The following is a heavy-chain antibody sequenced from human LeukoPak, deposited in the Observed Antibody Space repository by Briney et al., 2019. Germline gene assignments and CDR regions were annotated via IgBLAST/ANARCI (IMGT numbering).Heavy chain of an antibody. CDR2: INPSGGST. J-gene: IGHJ3*02. CDR1: GYTFTSYY. CDR3: AHSSGYRDAFDI. D-gene: IGHD3-22*01. Sequence: ASVKVSCKATGYTFTSYYMHWVRQAPGQGLEWMGIINPSGGSTSYAQKFQGRVTMTRDTSTSTVYMELSSPRSEDTAVYYCAHSSGYRDAFDIWGQGTMVTVSS. V-gene: IGHV1-46*01.